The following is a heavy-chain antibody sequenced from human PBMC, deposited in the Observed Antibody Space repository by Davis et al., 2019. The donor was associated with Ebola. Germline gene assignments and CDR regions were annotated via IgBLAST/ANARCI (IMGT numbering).Heavy chain of an antibody. Sequence: GGSLRLSCAASGFTFSSYAMSWVRQAPGKGLEWVAVIWYDGSNKYYADSVKGRFTISRDNSKNTLYLHMNSLRAEDTAVYYCAKRGHYYYYGMDVWGQGTTVTVSS. D-gene: IGHD3-10*01. CDR3: AKRGHYYYYGMDV. CDR2: IWYDGSNK. J-gene: IGHJ6*02. V-gene: IGHV3-33*08. CDR1: GFTFSSYA.